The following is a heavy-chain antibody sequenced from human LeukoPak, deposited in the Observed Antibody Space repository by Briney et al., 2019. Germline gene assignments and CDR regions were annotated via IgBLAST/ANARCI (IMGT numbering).Heavy chain of an antibody. Sequence: SETLSLTCAVSGGSISSGGYSWSWIRQPPGKGLEWIGYIYYSGSTYYNPSLKSRVTISVDTSKNQFSLKLSSVTAADTAVYYCARARRSSSWYYFDYWGQGTLVTVSS. D-gene: IGHD6-13*01. J-gene: IGHJ4*02. CDR3: ARARRSSSWYYFDY. V-gene: IGHV4-30-4*07. CDR2: IYYSGST. CDR1: GGSISSGGYS.